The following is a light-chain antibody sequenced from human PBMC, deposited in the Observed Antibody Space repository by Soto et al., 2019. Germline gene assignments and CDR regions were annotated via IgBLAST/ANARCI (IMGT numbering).Light chain of an antibody. Sequence: QPVLTQPPSASGTPGQRVTISCSGSSSNIGGNTVNWYRQVPGTAPKLLIYSTNQRPSGVSDRFSGSKSGTSGSLAISGLQSEDEADYYCAAWDDSLNGPVFGGGTKVTVL. V-gene: IGLV1-44*01. CDR3: AAWDDSLNGPV. CDR1: SSNIGGNT. J-gene: IGLJ3*02. CDR2: STN.